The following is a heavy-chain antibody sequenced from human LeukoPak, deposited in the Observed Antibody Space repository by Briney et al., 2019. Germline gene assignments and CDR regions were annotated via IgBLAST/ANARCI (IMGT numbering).Heavy chain of an antibody. CDR2: ISGSGGST. Sequence: GGSLSFSCAASGFTLSSYAMSGVPDAPGGGLEWVSAISGSGGSTYYAHSVKARFTISRDNSKNTLYLQMNSLRAEDTAVYYCAKEEAPGITFGGAVDYWGQGTLVTVSS. J-gene: IGHJ4*02. V-gene: IGHV3-23*01. CDR1: GFTLSSYA. CDR3: AKEEAPGITFGGAVDY. D-gene: IGHD3-16*01.